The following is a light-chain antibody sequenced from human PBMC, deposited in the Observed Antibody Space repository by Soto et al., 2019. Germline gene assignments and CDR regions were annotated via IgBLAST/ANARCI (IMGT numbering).Light chain of an antibody. V-gene: IGLV2-14*01. CDR3: ASFTTSSTRV. CDR1: TTDIGTYNY. J-gene: IGLJ1*01. Sequence: QSALTQPASVSGSPGQSITVSCTGSTTDIGTYNYVSWYQQLPGKAPKLIIFEVTNRPSGVSDRFSGSKSGNTASLTISGLQTEDEADYYCASFTTSSTRVLGSGTKVT. CDR2: EVT.